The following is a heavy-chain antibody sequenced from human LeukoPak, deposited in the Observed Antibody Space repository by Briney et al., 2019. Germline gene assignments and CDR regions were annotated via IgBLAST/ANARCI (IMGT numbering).Heavy chain of an antibody. D-gene: IGHD6-19*01. CDR1: GYTFTSYH. CDR3: ARAGWYGMDV. Sequence: ASVKVSCKASGYTFTSYHMHWVRQAPGQGLEWMGIINPSGGTTNYAQKFRGRVTMTRDMSTSTVYMELSSLRSEDTDAYYCARAGWYGMDVWGKGSTVTVSS. J-gene: IGHJ6*04. V-gene: IGHV1-46*01. CDR2: INPSGGTT.